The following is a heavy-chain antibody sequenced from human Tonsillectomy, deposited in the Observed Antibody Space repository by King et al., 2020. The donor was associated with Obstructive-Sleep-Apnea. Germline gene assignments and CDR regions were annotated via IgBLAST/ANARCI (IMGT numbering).Heavy chain of an antibody. CDR2: IYYSGST. CDR1: GGSISSSSYY. V-gene: IGHV4-39*07. D-gene: IGHD2-2*01. Sequence: QLQESGPGLVKPSETLSLTCTVSGGSISSSSYYWGWIRQPPGKGLEWIGSIYYSGSTYYNPSLKSRVTISVDTSKNQFSLKLSSVTAADTAVYYCTVEGVVPAAMGLYYYGMDVWGQGTTVTVSS. J-gene: IGHJ6*02. CDR3: TVEGVVPAAMGLYYYGMDV.